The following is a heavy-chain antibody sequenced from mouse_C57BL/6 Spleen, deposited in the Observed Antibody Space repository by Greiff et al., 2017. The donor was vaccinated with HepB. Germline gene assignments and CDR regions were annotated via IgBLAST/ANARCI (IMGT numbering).Heavy chain of an antibody. CDR2: IDPEDGET. J-gene: IGHJ2*01. CDR3: ARDYYGSSTPDC. CDR1: GFNIKDYY. V-gene: IGHV14-2*01. D-gene: IGHD1-1*01. Sequence: EVQLQQSGAELVKPGASVKLSCTASGFNIKDYYMHWVKQRTEQGLEWIGRIDPEDGETKYASKFQGKATITADTSSNTAYLQLSSLTSEDTAVYYCARDYYGSSTPDCWGQGTTLTVSS.